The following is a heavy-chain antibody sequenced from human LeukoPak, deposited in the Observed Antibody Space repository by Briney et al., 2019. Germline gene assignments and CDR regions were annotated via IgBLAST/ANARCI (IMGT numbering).Heavy chain of an antibody. J-gene: IGHJ4*02. Sequence: SETLSLTCSVSGGSSSSYYWNWIRQPPGKGLEWIGYIYYSGSTNYNPSLKSRVTISVDTSKNQFSLKLSSVTAADTAVYYCANSPPRGHPVYWGQGTLVTVSS. CDR3: ANSPPRGHPVY. CDR1: GGSSSSYY. CDR2: IYYSGST. V-gene: IGHV4-59*01.